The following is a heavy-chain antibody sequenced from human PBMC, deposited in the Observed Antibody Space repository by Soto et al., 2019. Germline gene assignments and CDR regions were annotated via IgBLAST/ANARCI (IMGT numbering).Heavy chain of an antibody. J-gene: IGHJ4*01. CDR1: GFIFSSYS. V-gene: IGHV3-48*02. Sequence: GGSVRLSCAASGFIFSSYSMNWVRQAPGKGLEWISDISSSSTIVHYADSVKGRFTISRDKSENTLYLQMNSLRDEDTGVYFCVSRIPSWVFDYWGLGTLVTVSS. CDR2: ISSSSTIV. CDR3: VSRIPSWVFDY. D-gene: IGHD2-21*01.